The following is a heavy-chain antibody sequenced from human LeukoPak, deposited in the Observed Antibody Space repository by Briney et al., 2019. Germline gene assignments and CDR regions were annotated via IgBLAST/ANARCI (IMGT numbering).Heavy chain of an antibody. V-gene: IGHV3-66*02. CDR2: IYSGGST. D-gene: IGHD1-26*01. J-gene: IGHJ4*02. CDR1: GFTVSSNY. CDR3: ARPYSGSYYRQVDY. Sequence: GGSLRLSCAASGFTVSSNYMSWVRQAPGKGLEWVSVIYSGGSTYYADSVKGRFTISRDNSQNTLYLQLNTLRTEDTAVYFCARPYSGSYYRQVDYWGQGTLVTVSS.